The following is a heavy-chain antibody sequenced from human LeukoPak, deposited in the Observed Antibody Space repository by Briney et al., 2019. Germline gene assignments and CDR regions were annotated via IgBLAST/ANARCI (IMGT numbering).Heavy chain of an antibody. D-gene: IGHD2-15*01. Sequence: PGGSLRLSCAASGFTFSSYSMNWVRQAPGKGLEWVSSISSSSSYIYYADSVKGRFTISRDNAKNSLYLQMNSLRAEDTAVYYCARVVVAADRINWFDPWGQGTLVTVSS. CDR3: ARVVVAADRINWFDP. J-gene: IGHJ5*02. CDR2: ISSSSSYI. V-gene: IGHV3-21*01. CDR1: GFTFSSYS.